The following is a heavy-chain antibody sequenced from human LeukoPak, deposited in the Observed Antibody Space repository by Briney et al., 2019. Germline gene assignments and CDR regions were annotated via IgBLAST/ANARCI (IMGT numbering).Heavy chain of an antibody. D-gene: IGHD4-17*01. V-gene: IGHV1-2*02. CDR1: GYTFTGYH. CDR3: ARHYGYYAYFQH. Sequence: ASVKVSCKASGYTFTGYHMHWVRRAPGQGLEWMGWINPNNGGTKYAQKFQGRVTMTRDTSISTAYMELSRLRSDDTAVYYCARHYGYYAYFQHWGQGTLVTVSS. J-gene: IGHJ1*01. CDR2: INPNNGGT.